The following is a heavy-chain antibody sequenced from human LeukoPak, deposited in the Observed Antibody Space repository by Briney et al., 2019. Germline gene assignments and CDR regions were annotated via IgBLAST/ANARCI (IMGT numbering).Heavy chain of an antibody. V-gene: IGHV3-74*01. Sequence: GGSLRLSCAASGFTFSSYWMHWVRQAPGKGLVWVSHINSDGSSTTYADSVKGRFTISRDNSKNTLYLQMNSLRAEDTAVYYCAKWGCSGSDCYPFDYWGQGTLVTVSS. CDR1: GFTFSSYW. J-gene: IGHJ4*02. D-gene: IGHD2-21*02. CDR3: AKWGCSGSDCYPFDY. CDR2: INSDGSST.